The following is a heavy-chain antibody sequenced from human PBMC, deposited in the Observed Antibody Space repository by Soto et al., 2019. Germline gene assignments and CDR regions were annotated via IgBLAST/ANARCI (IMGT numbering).Heavy chain of an antibody. CDR3: ARDRSHCINGVCYTGSDY. CDR1: GFTVISNY. D-gene: IGHD2-8*01. J-gene: IGHJ4*02. CDR2: IYSGGST. V-gene: IGHV3-53*01. Sequence: QPGGSLRLSCAASGFTVISNYMSWVRQAPGKGLEWVSVIYSGGSTYYADSVKGRFTISRDNSKNTLFLQMNSLRAEDTAVYYCARDRSHCINGVCYTGSDYWGRGTLVTVSS.